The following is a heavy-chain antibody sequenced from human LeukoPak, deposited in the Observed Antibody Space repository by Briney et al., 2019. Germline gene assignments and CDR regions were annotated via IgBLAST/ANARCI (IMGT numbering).Heavy chain of an antibody. CDR2: ISISGENT. CDR1: GFTFSSYA. CDR3: ARLISTSSSRFSDY. D-gene: IGHD6-6*01. Sequence: PGGSLRLSCAAFGFTFSSYAMSWVRQAPGKGLEWVSAISISGENTYYADSVKGRFTISRDTSRNTLYLQMHSLRAEDTAVYYCARLISTSSSRFSDYWGQGTLVTVSS. J-gene: IGHJ4*02. V-gene: IGHV3-23*01.